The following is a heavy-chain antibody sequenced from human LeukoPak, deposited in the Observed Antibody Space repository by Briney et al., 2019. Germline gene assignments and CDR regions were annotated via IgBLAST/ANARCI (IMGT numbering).Heavy chain of an antibody. CDR1: GYTFSNYG. D-gene: IGHD1-26*01. CDR3: ARKGRYRGSYDY. J-gene: IGHJ4*02. V-gene: IGHV1-69*05. Sequence: ASVKVSCKASGYTFSNYGISWVRQAPGQGLEWMGGIIPIFGTANYAQKFQGRVTITTDESTSTAYMELSSLRSEDTAVYYCARKGRYRGSYDYWGQGTLVTVSS. CDR2: IIPIFGTA.